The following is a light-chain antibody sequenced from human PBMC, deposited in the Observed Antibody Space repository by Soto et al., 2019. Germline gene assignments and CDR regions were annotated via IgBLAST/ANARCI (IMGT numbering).Light chain of an antibody. CDR3: ATWDTSLSAGV. CDR1: SSNIGNNY. Sequence: QSVLTQPPSVSAAPGQKVTISCSGSSSNIGNNYVSWYQQLPGTAPKLLIYDNNKRPSGIPDRISGSKSGTSATLGITGLQTGDEADYYCATWDTSLSAGVFGGGTKVTVL. V-gene: IGLV1-51*01. CDR2: DNN. J-gene: IGLJ2*01.